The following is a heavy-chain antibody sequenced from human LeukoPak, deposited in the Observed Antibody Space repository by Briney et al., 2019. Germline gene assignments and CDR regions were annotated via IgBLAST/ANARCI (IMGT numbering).Heavy chain of an antibody. CDR3: ATVGRVVADKAFAY. CDR1: GYTLPDYY. J-gene: IGHJ4*02. Sequence: ASVKVSRMDCGYTLPDYYMHGVQQAPGKGREWVGLVDPEDGETIYAEKCQGRETITAHTYTDTPYLELSTLRSEETAVYYSATVGRVVADKAFAYWGKGPLVTASS. V-gene: IGHV1-69-2*01. D-gene: IGHD3-22*01. CDR2: VDPEDGET.